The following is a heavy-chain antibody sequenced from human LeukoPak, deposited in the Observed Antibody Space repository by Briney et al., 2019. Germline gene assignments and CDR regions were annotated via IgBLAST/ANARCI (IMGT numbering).Heavy chain of an antibody. Sequence: SETLSLTCTVSGGSISSSSYYWGWIRQPPGKGLEWIGSIYYSGSTYYNPSLKSRVTISVDTSKNQFSLKLSSVTAADTAVYYCARLGDYRPNYYYYYYMDVWGKGTTVTVSS. CDR2: IYYSGST. CDR1: GGSISSSSYY. V-gene: IGHV4-39*01. D-gene: IGHD4-17*01. J-gene: IGHJ6*03. CDR3: ARLGDYRPNYYYYYYMDV.